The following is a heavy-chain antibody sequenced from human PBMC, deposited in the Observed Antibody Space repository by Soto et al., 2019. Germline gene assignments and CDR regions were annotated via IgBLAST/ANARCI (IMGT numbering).Heavy chain of an antibody. CDR3: AKDISEQWLDPEGGNFDY. J-gene: IGHJ4*02. CDR1: GFTFDDYA. CDR2: ISWNSGSI. D-gene: IGHD6-19*01. V-gene: IGHV3-9*01. Sequence: EVQLVESGGGLVQPGRSLRLSCAASGFTFDDYAMHWVRQAPGKGLEWVSGISWNSGSIGYADSVKGRFTISRDNAKNSLYLQMNSLRAEDTALYYCAKDISEQWLDPEGGNFDYWGQGTLVTVSS.